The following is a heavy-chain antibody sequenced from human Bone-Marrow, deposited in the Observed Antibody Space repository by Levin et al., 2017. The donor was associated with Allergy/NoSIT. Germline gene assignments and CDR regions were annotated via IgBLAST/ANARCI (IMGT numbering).Heavy chain of an antibody. V-gene: IGHV3-23*01. Sequence: ASVKVSCAASGFTFTNYGMGWVRQTPGKGLEWVSSISGDGSRTYYADSVKGRFTISNDISKRNVYLQMSSLRAEDTAIYYCAKIGSGSNAPHDYWGQGTLVTVSS. CDR3: AKIGSGSNAPHDY. J-gene: IGHJ4*02. CDR1: GFTFTNYG. D-gene: IGHD4-23*01. CDR2: ISGDGSRT.